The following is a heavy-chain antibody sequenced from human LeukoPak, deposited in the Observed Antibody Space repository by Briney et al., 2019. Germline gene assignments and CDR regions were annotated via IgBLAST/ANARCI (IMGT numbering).Heavy chain of an antibody. V-gene: IGHV1-69*04. CDR3: ARDGDCGGDCYPSYYYYGMDV. Sequence: ASVKVSCKASGGTFSSYAISWVRQAPGQGLKWMGRIIPILGIANYAQKFQGRVTITADKSTSTAYMELSSLRSEDTAVYYCARDGDCGGDCYPSYYYYGMDVWGQGTTVTVSS. CDR2: IIPILGIA. CDR1: GGTFSSYA. J-gene: IGHJ6*02. D-gene: IGHD2-21*02.